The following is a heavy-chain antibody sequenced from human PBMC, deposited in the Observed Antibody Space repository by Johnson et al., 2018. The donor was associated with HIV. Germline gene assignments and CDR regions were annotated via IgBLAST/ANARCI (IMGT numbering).Heavy chain of an antibody. CDR3: ARERGLGHAFDI. CDR1: GFTFSSYC. J-gene: IGHJ3*02. Sequence: QVQLVESGGGVVQPGGSLRLSCAASGFTFSSYCMHWVRQAPGKGLEWVAFIRYDGSNKYYADSVKGRFTISRDNSKNTLYLQMNSLRAEDTAVYYCARERGLGHAFDIWGQGTMVTVSS. D-gene: IGHD7-27*01. CDR2: IRYDGSNK. V-gene: IGHV3-30*02.